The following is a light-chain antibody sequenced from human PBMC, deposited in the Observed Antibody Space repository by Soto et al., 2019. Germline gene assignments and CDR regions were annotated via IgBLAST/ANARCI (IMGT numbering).Light chain of an antibody. CDR2: AAS. V-gene: IGKV1-39*01. J-gene: IGKJ1*01. Sequence: DIQITQSPSSLSESVVDRVTITFRASQIISTYLNWYQQRAGLAPRLLIYAASSLQSGVPPRFSGSGSGTDFTLKISRVEAEDVGVYYCMQALQSPRKCGQGTKGDI. CDR3: MQALQSPRK. CDR1: QIISTY.